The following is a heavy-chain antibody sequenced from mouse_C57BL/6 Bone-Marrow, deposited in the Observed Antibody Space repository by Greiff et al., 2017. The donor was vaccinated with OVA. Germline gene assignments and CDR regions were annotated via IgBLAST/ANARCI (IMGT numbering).Heavy chain of an antibody. Sequence: VQLQQSGAELATPGASVKMSCKASGYTFTSYTMHWVKQRPGQGLEWIGYINPSSGYTKYNQKFKDKATLTADKSSSTAYMQLSSLTSEDSAVYYGAREDGNWFAYWGQGTLVTVSA. CDR1: GYTFTSYT. CDR2: INPSSGYT. J-gene: IGHJ3*01. CDR3: AREDGNWFAY. D-gene: IGHD2-1*01. V-gene: IGHV1-4*01.